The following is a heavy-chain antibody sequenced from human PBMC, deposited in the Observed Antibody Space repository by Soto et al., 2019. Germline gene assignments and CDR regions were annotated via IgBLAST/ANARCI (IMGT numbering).Heavy chain of an antibody. CDR1: GYSISSSNW. J-gene: IGHJ4*02. V-gene: IGHV4-28*01. Sequence: QVQLQESGPGLVKPSDTLSLTCAVSGYSISSSNWWGWIRQPPGKGLEWIGYIYYSGTTYYNPSLKSRVTMSVVTSKTQFSLKLTSVTAVDTAVYYCARMEIQGPIDYWGQGTLVTVSS. CDR2: IYYSGTT. CDR3: ARMEIQGPIDY. D-gene: IGHD3-3*01.